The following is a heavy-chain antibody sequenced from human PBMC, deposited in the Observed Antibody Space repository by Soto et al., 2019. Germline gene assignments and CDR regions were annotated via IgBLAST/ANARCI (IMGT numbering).Heavy chain of an antibody. V-gene: IGHV1-18*01. D-gene: IGHD3-10*01. CDR1: GYTFNNYG. CDR3: ARVAITLIRGLKVDFYSMDV. Sequence: ASVKVSCKASGYTFNNYGITWVRQAPGQGLEWLGWISVYNGNKNYAKKVQGRVSMTADTSTSTAHMELRSLQSDDTAVYFCARVAITLIRGLKVDFYSMDVWGQGTTVTVSS. J-gene: IGHJ6*02. CDR2: ISVYNGNK.